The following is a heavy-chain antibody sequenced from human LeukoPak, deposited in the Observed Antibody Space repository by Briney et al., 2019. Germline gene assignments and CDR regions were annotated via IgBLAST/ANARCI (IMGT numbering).Heavy chain of an antibody. CDR3: ARDSDDSSGYYDY. V-gene: IGHV3-33*01. CDR1: GFTFSSYG. Sequence: GGSLRLSCAASGFTFSSYGMHGVRQAPGKGLEWVAVIWYDGSNKYYADSVKGRFTISRDNSKNTLYLQMNSLRAEDTAVYYCARDSDDSSGYYDYWGQGTLVTVSS. D-gene: IGHD3-22*01. J-gene: IGHJ4*02. CDR2: IWYDGSNK.